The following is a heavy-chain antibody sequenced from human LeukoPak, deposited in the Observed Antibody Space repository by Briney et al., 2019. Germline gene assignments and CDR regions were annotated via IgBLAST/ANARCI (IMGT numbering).Heavy chain of an antibody. CDR1: GFTFSDYW. V-gene: IGHV3-74*01. CDR2: ISYDGGGT. Sequence: PGGSLRLSCAGSGFTFSDYWMHWGRQTPGKGLVWVSRISYDGGGTNYAESVKGRFTISRDNAKNTLYLQMNSLRVEDTAVYYCVRNMVRGVVYFDSWGQGALVTVSS. J-gene: IGHJ4*02. D-gene: IGHD3-10*01. CDR3: VRNMVRGVVYFDS.